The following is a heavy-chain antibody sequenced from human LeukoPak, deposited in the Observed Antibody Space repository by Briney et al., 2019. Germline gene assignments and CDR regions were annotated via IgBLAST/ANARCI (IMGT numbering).Heavy chain of an antibody. V-gene: IGHV4-30-4*01. CDR2: IDYSGAT. CDR3: GGGLGYCSSTRCPPDS. J-gene: IGHJ5*01. Sequence: SETLSLTCTVSGVSITGNDQFWSWIRQPPGKGLEWIGYIDYSGATYYNPSLKGRVNMSRDTSKNQFSLNLNSVTAADTAFYYCGGGLGYCSSTRCPPDSWGQGTLVTVSS. CDR1: GVSITGNDQF. D-gene: IGHD2-2*01.